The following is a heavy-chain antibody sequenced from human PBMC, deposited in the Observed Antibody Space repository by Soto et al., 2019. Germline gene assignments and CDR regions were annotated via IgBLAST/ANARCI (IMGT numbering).Heavy chain of an antibody. D-gene: IGHD6-6*01. CDR3: AKDSSSDY. V-gene: IGHV3-21*01. J-gene: IGHJ4*02. Sequence: GGSLRISGAASGFSFSSYSMNWVRQAPGKGLEWVSSISSSSSYIYYADSVKGRFTISRDKANNSVYLQMNRLRAEDTAVYYCAKDSSSDYWGQGTLVTVSS. CDR2: ISSSSSYI. CDR1: GFSFSSYS.